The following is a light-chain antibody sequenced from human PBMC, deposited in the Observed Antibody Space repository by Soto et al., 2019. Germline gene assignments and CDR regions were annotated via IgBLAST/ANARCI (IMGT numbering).Light chain of an antibody. CDR2: DAS. CDR1: QSISSW. V-gene: IGKV1-5*01. Sequence: DIQMTHSPSTLSSSVGDRFTITCRASQSISSWLAWYQQKPGKAPKLLIYDASSLESGVPSRFSGSGSGTDFTLTVSSLQPEDFATYYCQQSYTTPRTFGQGTKVDIK. J-gene: IGKJ1*01. CDR3: QQSYTTPRT.